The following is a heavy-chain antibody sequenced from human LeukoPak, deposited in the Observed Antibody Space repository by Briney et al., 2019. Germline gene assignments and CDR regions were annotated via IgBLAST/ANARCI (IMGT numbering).Heavy chain of an antibody. CDR1: GGSISSGGYS. CDR3: ARAIFGVVLSPWFDP. D-gene: IGHD3-3*01. Sequence: SQTLSLTCAVSGGSISSGGYSWSWIRQPPGKGLEWIGYIYHSGSTYYNPSLKSRVTISVDRSKNQFSLKLSSVTAADTAVYYCARAIFGVVLSPWFDPWGQGTLVTVSS. J-gene: IGHJ5*02. CDR2: IYHSGST. V-gene: IGHV4-30-2*01.